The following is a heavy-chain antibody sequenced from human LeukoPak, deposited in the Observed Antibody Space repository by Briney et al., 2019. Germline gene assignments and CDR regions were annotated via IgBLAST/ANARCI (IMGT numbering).Heavy chain of an antibody. CDR3: ARHLSGDDI. CDR1: GFIVSSNY. D-gene: IGHD4-17*01. V-gene: IGHV3-53*01. J-gene: IGHJ3*02. Sequence: GGSLRLSCAASGFIVSSNYMSWVRQAPGKGLEWVSIIDSGGSTYYADSVKGRFTISRDNSKNTLYLQMNSLRAEDTAVYYCARHLSGDDIWGQGTMVTVSS. CDR2: IDSGGST.